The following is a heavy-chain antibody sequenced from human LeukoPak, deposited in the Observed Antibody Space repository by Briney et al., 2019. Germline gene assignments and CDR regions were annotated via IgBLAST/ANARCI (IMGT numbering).Heavy chain of an antibody. CDR3: AGVAGFYWNSDSFDY. J-gene: IGHJ4*02. CDR1: GYTFTTSG. D-gene: IGHD1-7*01. CDR2: ISAYNGQT. Sequence: ASVKVSCRASGYTFTTSGISWVRQAPGQGLKWMGWISAYNGQTNYAQKVQGRVTMTIDTSTKTAYMELRSLGSDDTAVYYCAGVAGFYWNSDSFDYWGQGTQVTVSS. V-gene: IGHV1-18*01.